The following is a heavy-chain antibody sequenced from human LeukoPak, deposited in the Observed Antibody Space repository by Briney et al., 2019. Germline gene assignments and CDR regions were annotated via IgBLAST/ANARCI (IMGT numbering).Heavy chain of an antibody. CDR1: GGTFSSYT. V-gene: IGHV1-69*02. CDR3: ARGGNFDY. J-gene: IGHJ4*02. Sequence: SVKASCKASGGTFSSYTISWVRQAPGQGLEWMGRIIPILGIANYAQKFQGRVTITADKSTSTAYMELSSLRPEDTAVYYCARGGNFDYWGQGTLVTVSS. CDR2: IIPILGIA. D-gene: IGHD3-16*01.